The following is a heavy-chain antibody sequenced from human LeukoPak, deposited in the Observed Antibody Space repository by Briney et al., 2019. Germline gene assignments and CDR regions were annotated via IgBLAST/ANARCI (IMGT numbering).Heavy chain of an antibody. CDR3: ARGESGSYNFWSGYEYYFDY. D-gene: IGHD3-3*01. J-gene: IGHJ4*02. CDR1: GFTFDDYG. V-gene: IGHV3-20*04. Sequence: GGSLRLPCAASGFTFDDYGMSWVRQAPGKGLEWVSGINWNGGSTGYADSVKGRFTISRDNAKNSLYLQMNSLRAEDTALYYCARGESGSYNFWSGYEYYFDYWGQGTLVTVSS. CDR2: INWNGGST.